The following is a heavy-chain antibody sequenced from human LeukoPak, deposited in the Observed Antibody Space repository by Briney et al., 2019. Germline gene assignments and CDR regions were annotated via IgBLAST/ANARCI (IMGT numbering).Heavy chain of an antibody. V-gene: IGHV4-31*03. CDR2: IYYSGST. J-gene: IGHJ5*02. D-gene: IGHD1-26*01. CDR3: ARRMRSQELNPEPTWYNWFDP. CDR1: GGSISSGGYY. Sequence: PSETLSLTCTVSGGSISSGGYYWSWIRQHPGKGLEWIGYIYYSGSTYYNPSLKSRVTISVDTSKNQFSLKLSSVTAADTAVYYCARRMRSQELNPEPTWYNWFDPWGQGTLVTVSS.